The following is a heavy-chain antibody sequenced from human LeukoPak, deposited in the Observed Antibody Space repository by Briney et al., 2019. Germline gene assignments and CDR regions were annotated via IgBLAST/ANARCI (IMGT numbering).Heavy chain of an antibody. J-gene: IGHJ4*02. Sequence: SETLSLTCTVSGGSMNTYFWSWIRQPPGKGLEWIGHIHSSGSTTYNPSLKSRVTISVDVSKNQFSLKLSSVTAADTAVYYCARHKTGGTYPLDYWGQGTLVTVSS. CDR3: ARHKTGGTYPLDY. D-gene: IGHD1-26*01. CDR2: IHSSGST. V-gene: IGHV4-59*08. CDR1: GGSMNTYF.